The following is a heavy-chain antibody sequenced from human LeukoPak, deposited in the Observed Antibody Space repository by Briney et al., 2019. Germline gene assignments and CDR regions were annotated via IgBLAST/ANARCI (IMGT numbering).Heavy chain of an antibody. Sequence: PSETLSLTCTVAGGSISSYHWSWIRQPPGKGLEWNGHIHYSGSTNYNPSLKSRITMSVDTSKNEFSLKLTSVTAADTAVFYCVRKGSSGFDYWGQGTLVTVSS. CDR3: VRKGSSGFDY. D-gene: IGHD3-10*01. J-gene: IGHJ4*02. V-gene: IGHV4-59*08. CDR2: IHYSGST. CDR1: GGSISSYH.